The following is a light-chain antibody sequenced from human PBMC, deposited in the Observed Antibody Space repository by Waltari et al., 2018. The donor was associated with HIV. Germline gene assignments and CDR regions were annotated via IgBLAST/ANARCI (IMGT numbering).Light chain of an antibody. CDR2: TNN. CDR1: SSNIGRNY. Sequence: QSVLTQPPSASGTPGQRATISCSGSSSNIGRNYVYWYQQLPGTAPKLLIYTNNQRPSGVPDRFSCSKSGTSASLAISGLRSEDEADYYCAAWNDRLSGYVFGTGTKVTV. CDR3: AAWNDRLSGYV. V-gene: IGLV1-47*01. J-gene: IGLJ1*01.